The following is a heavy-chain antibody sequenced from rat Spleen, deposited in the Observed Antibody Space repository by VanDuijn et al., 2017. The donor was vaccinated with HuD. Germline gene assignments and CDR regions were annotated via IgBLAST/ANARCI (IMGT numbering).Heavy chain of an antibody. J-gene: IGHJ2*01. V-gene: IGHV5-29*01. CDR2: ISYDGSST. Sequence: VQLKESGPGLVQPSQTLSLTCTVSGFSLSRHGVIWVRQAPTKGLEWVAAISYDGSSTYYRDSVKGRFTISRDNAKNTLYLQLDSLRSEDTATYYCARQWDSWGQGVMVTVSS. CDR1: GFSLSRHG. CDR3: ARQWDS.